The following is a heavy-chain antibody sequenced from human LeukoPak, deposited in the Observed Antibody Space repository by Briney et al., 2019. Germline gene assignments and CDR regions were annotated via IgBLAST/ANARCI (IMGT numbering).Heavy chain of an antibody. D-gene: IGHD2-15*01. V-gene: IGHV4-4*02. CDR1: GDSISSPKW. J-gene: IGHJ4*02. Sequence: SETLSLTCAVSGDSISSPKWWSWVRQPPGMGLEWIGEVYHSGSANYNPSVKSRVTISVDKSKNQFSLRLTSATAADTAVYYCARDLRGIVAPPRWGQGTLVSVSS. CDR2: VYHSGSA. CDR3: ARDLRGIVAPPR.